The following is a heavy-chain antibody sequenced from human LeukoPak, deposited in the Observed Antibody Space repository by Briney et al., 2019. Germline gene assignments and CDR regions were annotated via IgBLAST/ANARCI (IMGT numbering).Heavy chain of an antibody. J-gene: IGHJ6*03. CDR3: ARDQRGWYVGNYYYYMDV. Sequence: SETLSLTCAVYGGSFSGYYWSWIRQPPGKGLEWIGEINHSGSTNYNPSLKSRVTISVDTSKNQFSLKLSSVTAADTAVYYCARDQRGWYVGNYYYYMDVWGKGTTVTVSS. V-gene: IGHV4-34*01. CDR1: GGSFSGYY. CDR2: INHSGST. D-gene: IGHD6-19*01.